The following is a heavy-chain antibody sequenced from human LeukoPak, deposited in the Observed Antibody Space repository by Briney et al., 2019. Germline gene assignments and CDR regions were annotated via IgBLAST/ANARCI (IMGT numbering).Heavy chain of an antibody. CDR3: ARDKGPHTY. Sequence: GGSLRLSCAASGFTFSDYAMNWVRQAPGKGLEWVSYIGSSGSAIYYADSVNGRFTITRDNAKNSLYLQMNSLRAEDTAVDYCARDKGPHTYWGQGTLGTVSS. J-gene: IGHJ4*02. CDR1: GFTFSDYA. CDR2: IGSSGSAI. V-gene: IGHV3-48*03.